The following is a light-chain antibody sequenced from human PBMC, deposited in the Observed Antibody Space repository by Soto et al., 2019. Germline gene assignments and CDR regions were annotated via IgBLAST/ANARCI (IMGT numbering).Light chain of an antibody. Sequence: EIELTQSPGTLSLSPGERATLSCRASQSVNSNFLAWYQQKPGQAPRLLIYGASTRAAGVPDRFSGSGSGTDFTLTITRLEPEDFAVYYCQQYGRSPHMYTFGQGTKLGVK. J-gene: IGKJ2*01. CDR1: QSVNSNF. CDR3: QQYGRSPHMYT. V-gene: IGKV3-20*01. CDR2: GAS.